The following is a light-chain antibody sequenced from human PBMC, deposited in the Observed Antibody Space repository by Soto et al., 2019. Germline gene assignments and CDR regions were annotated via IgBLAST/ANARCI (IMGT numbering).Light chain of an antibody. CDR3: AAWDDSLNVV. Sequence: QSVLTQPPSASGTPGQRVTISCSGSSSNIGINTVNWYQHVPGTAPKLLIYSNDQRPSGVPDRFSGSKSGTSASLAISGLQSEDEADYYCAAWDDSLNVVFGGGTKLTVL. CDR1: SSNIGINT. V-gene: IGLV1-44*01. J-gene: IGLJ2*01. CDR2: SND.